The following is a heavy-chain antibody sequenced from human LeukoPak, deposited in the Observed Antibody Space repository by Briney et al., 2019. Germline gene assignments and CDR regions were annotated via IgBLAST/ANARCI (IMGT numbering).Heavy chain of an antibody. CDR3: ASASGTMVRGPLRYYYYMDV. Sequence: GGSLRLSCAASGFTFSSYWMSWVRQAPGKGLEWVANIKQDGSEKYYVDSVKGRFTISRDNAKNSLYLQMNSLRAEDTAVYYCASASGTMVRGPLRYYYYMDVWGKGTTVTVSS. V-gene: IGHV3-7*01. J-gene: IGHJ6*03. CDR1: GFTFSSYW. D-gene: IGHD3-10*01. CDR2: IKQDGSEK.